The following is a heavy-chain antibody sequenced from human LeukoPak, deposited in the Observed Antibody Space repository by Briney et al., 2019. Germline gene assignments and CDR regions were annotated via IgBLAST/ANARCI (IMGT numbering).Heavy chain of an antibody. D-gene: IGHD3-10*01. J-gene: IGHJ3*02. V-gene: IGHV5-51*01. Sequence: GESLKISCKGSGYSCTSYWIGCVRQMLGKGLEWMGIIYPGDSDTRYSPSFQGQVTISADKSISTAYLQWSSLKASDTAMYYCASLGSGSYYPFDAFDIWGQGTMVTVSS. CDR2: IYPGDSDT. CDR1: GYSCTSYW. CDR3: ASLGSGSYYPFDAFDI.